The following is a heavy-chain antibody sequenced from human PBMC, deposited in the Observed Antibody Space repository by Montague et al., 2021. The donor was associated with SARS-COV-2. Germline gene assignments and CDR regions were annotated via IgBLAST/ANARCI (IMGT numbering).Heavy chain of an antibody. Sequence: SRSLSFSASGFPFSSYAMHWVRQAPGKGLEWVAVISYDGSNKYYADSVKGRFTISRDNSKNTLYLQMNSLRAEDTAVYYCAREGIVGATGFDYWGQGTLVTVTS. CDR1: GFPFSSYA. V-gene: IGHV3-30*04. CDR2: ISYDGSNK. D-gene: IGHD1-26*01. J-gene: IGHJ4*02. CDR3: AREGIVGATGFDY.